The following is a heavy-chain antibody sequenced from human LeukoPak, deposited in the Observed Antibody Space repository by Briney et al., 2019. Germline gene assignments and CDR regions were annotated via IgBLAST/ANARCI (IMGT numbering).Heavy chain of an antibody. CDR2: IYPGDSSI. J-gene: IGHJ4*02. CDR3: ARQKEYSRSEFDY. Sequence: WESLKSSCNGAGDIFTSYWIGWGRQVPGKGLQGMVIIYPGDSSITYSPSFQGQVTISADKSIRTAYLQWSRLKASDTAMYYCARQKEYSRSEFDYWGQGTLVTVSS. CDR1: GDIFTSYW. V-gene: IGHV5-51*01. D-gene: IGHD6-6*01.